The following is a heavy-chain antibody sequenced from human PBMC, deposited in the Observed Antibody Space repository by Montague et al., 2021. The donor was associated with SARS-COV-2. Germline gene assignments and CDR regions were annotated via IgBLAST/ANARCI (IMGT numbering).Heavy chain of an antibody. J-gene: IGHJ3*01. V-gene: IGHV4-59*02. D-gene: IGHD6-19*01. CDR3: ATLGELAGNSFDF. CDR2: VFYNGAT. CDR1: SGSVYGHY. Sequence: SETLSLTCTVSSGSVYGHYLAWIWQPPAKGHEFISYVFYNGATYYNHYLSSRVPISVDTSKNQVALTVKSVSAAASAFYYCATLGELAGNSFDFWGPGTLVIVSS.